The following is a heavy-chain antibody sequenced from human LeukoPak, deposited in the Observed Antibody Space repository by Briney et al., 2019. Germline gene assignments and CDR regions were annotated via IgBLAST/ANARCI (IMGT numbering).Heavy chain of an antibody. CDR3: ASPRGEDYGYFDY. CDR2: IRYDGSNK. Sequence: GGSLRLSCAASGFTFSSYGMHWVRQAPGKGLEWVAFIRYDGSNKYYADSVKGRFTISRDNSKNTLYLQMNSLRAEDTAVYYCASPRGEDYGYFDYWGQGTLVTVSS. V-gene: IGHV3-30*02. D-gene: IGHD4-17*01. CDR1: GFTFSSYG. J-gene: IGHJ4*02.